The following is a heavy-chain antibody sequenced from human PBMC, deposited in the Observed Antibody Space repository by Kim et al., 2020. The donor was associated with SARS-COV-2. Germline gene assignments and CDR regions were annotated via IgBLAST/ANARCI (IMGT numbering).Heavy chain of an antibody. V-gene: IGHV3-20*01. CDR3: AGVSVAAARGWFDP. J-gene: IGHJ5*02. D-gene: IGHD6-13*01. Sequence: DPVKGRFTISRDNPKNSLNLQMNSLRAEDTALYHCAGVSVAAARGWFDPWGQGTLVTVSS.